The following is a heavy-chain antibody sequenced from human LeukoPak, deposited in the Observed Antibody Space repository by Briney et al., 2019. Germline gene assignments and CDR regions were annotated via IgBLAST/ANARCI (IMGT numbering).Heavy chain of an antibody. V-gene: IGHV3-33*01. CDR2: IWYDGSNK. CDR3: ARATDSGSSPFDY. CDR1: GFTFSSYG. Sequence: GRSLRLSCAASGFTFSSYGMHWVRQAPGKGLEWVAVIWYDGSNKYYADSVKGRFTISRDNSKNTLYLQMNSLRAEDTAVYYCARATDSGSSPFDYWGQGTLVTVS. D-gene: IGHD1-26*01. J-gene: IGHJ4*02.